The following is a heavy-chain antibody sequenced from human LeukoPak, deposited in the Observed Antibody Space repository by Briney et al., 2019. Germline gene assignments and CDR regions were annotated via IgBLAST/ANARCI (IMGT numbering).Heavy chain of an antibody. J-gene: IGHJ5*02. D-gene: IGHD3-3*01. V-gene: IGHV4-59*08. Sequence: SETLSLTCTVSGGSISSYYWSWTRQPSGKGLEWIGYIYYSGSTNYNPSLKSRVTISVDTSKNQFSLKLSSVTAADAAVYYCARQRTIFGVGYNWFDPWGQGTLVTVSS. CDR2: IYYSGST. CDR1: GGSISSYY. CDR3: ARQRTIFGVGYNWFDP.